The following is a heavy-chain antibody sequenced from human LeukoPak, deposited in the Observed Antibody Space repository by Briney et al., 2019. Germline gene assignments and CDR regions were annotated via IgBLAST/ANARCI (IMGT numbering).Heavy chain of an antibody. Sequence: PSKTLFLTCSVSGGSISSDGYYWSWIRQHPGKGLEWIGYMYYSGTTYLHPSLKSRVTISVDTSKNQFSLKLSSVTAADTAVYYCAREIASAGTGADYWGRGILVTVSS. CDR1: GGSISSDGYY. J-gene: IGHJ4*02. CDR3: AREIASAGTGADY. D-gene: IGHD6-13*01. CDR2: MYYSGTT. V-gene: IGHV4-31*03.